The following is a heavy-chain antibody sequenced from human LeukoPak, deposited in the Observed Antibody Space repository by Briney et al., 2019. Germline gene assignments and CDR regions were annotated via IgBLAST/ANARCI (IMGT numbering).Heavy chain of an antibody. CDR1: GYTFSGYY. CDR2: INPNTGGI. CDR3: ARADNYDSSGSHFDY. V-gene: IGHV1-2*02. J-gene: IGHJ4*02. D-gene: IGHD3-22*01. Sequence: ASVKVSCKASGYTFSGYYMHWVRQAPGQGLEWMGWINPNTGGINYAQKFQGRVTMTRDTSISTAYMELSRLRTDDTAVYYCARADNYDSSGSHFDYWGQGTLVTVSS.